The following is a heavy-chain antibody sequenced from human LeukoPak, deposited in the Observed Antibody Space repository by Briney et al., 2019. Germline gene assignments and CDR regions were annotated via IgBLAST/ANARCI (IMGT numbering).Heavy chain of an antibody. CDR2: ISYNGSNK. Sequence: GRSLRLSCAASGFTFSSYAMHWVRQAPGKGLEWVAVISYNGSNKYYADSVKGRFTISRDNSKNTLYLQMNSLRAEDTAVYYCARGPPHDSSGYYLGAIDYWGQETLVTVSS. V-gene: IGHV3-30*04. CDR3: ARGPPHDSSGYYLGAIDY. CDR1: GFTFSSYA. J-gene: IGHJ4*02. D-gene: IGHD3-22*01.